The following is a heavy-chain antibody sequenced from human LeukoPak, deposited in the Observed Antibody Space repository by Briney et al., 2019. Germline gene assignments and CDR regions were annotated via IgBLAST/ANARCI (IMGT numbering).Heavy chain of an antibody. J-gene: IGHJ6*02. CDR3: ARDWGIAAAGFYYYYYGMDV. D-gene: IGHD6-13*01. CDR2: ISSSSDII. CDR1: GFTFSTRS. Sequence: GGSLRLSCAASGFTFSTRSMNWVRQAPGKGLEWVSYISSSSDIIHYADSVKGRFTISRDNAKNSLYLQMNSLRAEDTAVYYCARDWGIAAAGFYYYYYGMDVWGQGTTVTVSS. V-gene: IGHV3-48*04.